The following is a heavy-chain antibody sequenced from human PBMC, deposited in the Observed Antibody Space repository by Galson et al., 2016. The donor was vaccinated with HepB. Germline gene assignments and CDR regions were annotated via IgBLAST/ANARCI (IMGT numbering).Heavy chain of an antibody. J-gene: IGHJ4*02. CDR2: IDWDDNE. V-gene: IGHV2-70*11. CDR3: ARTVAPPYGSGEHDH. Sequence: PALVKPTQTLTLTCTFAGFSLSTRGMCVSWIRQPPRKALEWLARIDWDDNEYYGTSLKTKLTISKDTSKNQVVLTMTNMDPVDTATYYCARTVAPPYGSGEHDHWGQGTLVTVSS. CDR1: GFSLSTRGMC. D-gene: IGHD3-10*01.